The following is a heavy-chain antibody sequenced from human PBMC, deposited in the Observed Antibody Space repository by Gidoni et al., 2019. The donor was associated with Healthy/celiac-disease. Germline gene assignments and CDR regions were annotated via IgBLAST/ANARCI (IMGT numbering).Heavy chain of an antibody. J-gene: IGHJ6*02. V-gene: IGHV3-73*02. CDR3: TRLVDYYGMDV. Sequence: EVQLVESGGGLVQPGGSLKLSCAASGFTFSASAMHWVRQASGKGLEWVGRIRSKANSYATAYAASVKGRFTISRDDSKNTAYLQMNSLKTEDTAVYYCTRLVDYYGMDVWGQGTTVTVSS. CDR1: GFTFSASA. CDR2: IRSKANSYAT.